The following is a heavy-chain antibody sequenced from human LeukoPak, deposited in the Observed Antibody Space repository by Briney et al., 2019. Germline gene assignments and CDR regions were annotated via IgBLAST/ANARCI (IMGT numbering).Heavy chain of an antibody. Sequence: ASVKVSCKASGYTFTGYYMHWVRQAPGQGLEWMGWINPNSGGTNYAQKFQGRVTMTTDTSTSTAYMELRSLRSDDTAVYYCARCHRIAAAVWGNWFDPWGQGTLVTVSS. J-gene: IGHJ5*02. D-gene: IGHD6-13*01. V-gene: IGHV1-2*02. CDR3: ARCHRIAAAVWGNWFDP. CDR1: GYTFTGYY. CDR2: INPNSGGT.